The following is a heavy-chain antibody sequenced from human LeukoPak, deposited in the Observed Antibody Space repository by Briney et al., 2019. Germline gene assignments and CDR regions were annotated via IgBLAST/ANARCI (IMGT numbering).Heavy chain of an antibody. D-gene: IGHD2-2*01. V-gene: IGHV5-51*01. CDR3: ARRQGCSSTSCPPDS. CDR1: GDSFTTYW. J-gene: IGHJ4*02. Sequence: LGESLKISCRGSGDSFTTYWIGWVRQMPGKGREWMGIIYPGDSDTRYSPSFQGQVTMSADKSINTAYLQWSSLKASDTAMYYCARRQGCSSTSCPPDSWGQGTLVTVSS. CDR2: IYPGDSDT.